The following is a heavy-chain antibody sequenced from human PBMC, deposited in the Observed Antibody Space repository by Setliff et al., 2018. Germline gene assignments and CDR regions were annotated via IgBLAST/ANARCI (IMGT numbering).Heavy chain of an antibody. CDR2: IYYSGST. Sequence: SETLSLTCTVSGGSISSSSYYWGWIRQPPGKGLEWIGSIYYSGSTYYNPSLKSRVTISVDTSKNQFSLKLSSVTAADTAVYYCARVSQYSSGWYYYYYGMDVWGQGTTVT. J-gene: IGHJ6*02. CDR1: GGSISSSSYY. V-gene: IGHV4-39*07. D-gene: IGHD6-19*01. CDR3: ARVSQYSSGWYYYYYGMDV.